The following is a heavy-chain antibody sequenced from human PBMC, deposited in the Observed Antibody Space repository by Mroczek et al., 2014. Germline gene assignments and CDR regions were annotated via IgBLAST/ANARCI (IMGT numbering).Heavy chain of an antibody. CDR2: IKSKTDGGTT. D-gene: IGHD2-15*01. CDR3: TTVPIHCSGGSCYVGPRDFDY. J-gene: IGHJ4*03. Sequence: VQLQESGGGLVKPGGSLRLSCAASGFTFSNAWMSWVRQAPGKGLEWVGRIKSKTDGGTTDYAAPVKGRFTISRDDSKNTLYLQMNSLKTEDTAVYYCTTVPIHCSGGSCYVGPRDFDYVGPGTLVTVSS. CDR1: GFTFSNAW. V-gene: IGHV3-15*01.